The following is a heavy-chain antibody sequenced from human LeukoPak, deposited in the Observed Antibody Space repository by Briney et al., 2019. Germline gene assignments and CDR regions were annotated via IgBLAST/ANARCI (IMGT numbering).Heavy chain of an antibody. V-gene: IGHV3-64*01. CDR3: ARGHSYGYQLLDY. J-gene: IGHJ4*02. D-gene: IGHD5-18*01. CDR2: ISSNGGST. CDR1: GFTFSSYA. Sequence: GGSLRLSCAASGFTFSSYAMHWVRQAPGKGLEYVSAISSNGGSTYYANSVKGRFTISRDNSKNTLYLQMGSLRAEDMAVYYCARGHSYGYQLLDYWGQGTLVTVSS.